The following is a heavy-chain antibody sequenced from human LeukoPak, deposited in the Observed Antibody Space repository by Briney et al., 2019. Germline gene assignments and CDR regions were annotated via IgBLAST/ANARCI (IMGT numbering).Heavy chain of an antibody. CDR3: AKDVSYDFWSGYYTSYFDY. Sequence: GSLILSCAASGLTFSSFAMSWVRQAPGKGLEWVSAISGSGGSTYYADSVKGRFTISRDNSKNTLYLQMNSLRAEDTAVYYCAKDVSYDFWSGYYTSYFDYWGQGTLVTVSS. J-gene: IGHJ4*02. D-gene: IGHD3-3*01. V-gene: IGHV3-23*01. CDR1: GLTFSSFA. CDR2: ISGSGGST.